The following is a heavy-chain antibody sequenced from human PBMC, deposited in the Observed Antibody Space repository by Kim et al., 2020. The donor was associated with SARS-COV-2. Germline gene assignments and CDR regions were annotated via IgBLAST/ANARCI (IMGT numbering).Heavy chain of an antibody. CDR2: INGGSGDT. D-gene: IGHD6-19*01. V-gene: IGHV1-3*01. Sequence: ASVKVSCKASGYTFTNYYLHWLRQAPGQRLEWMGVINGGSGDTRYSQRFQGRLTFTGDTSASTVSMELSSLGSEDTAIFYCVRVAVTGKGYFQHWVQGTLVTVSP. CDR1: GYTFTNYY. CDR3: VRVAVTGKGYFQH. J-gene: IGHJ1*01.